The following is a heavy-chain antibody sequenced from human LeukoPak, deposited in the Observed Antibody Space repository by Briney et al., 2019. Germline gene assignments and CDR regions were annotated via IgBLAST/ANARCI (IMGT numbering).Heavy chain of an antibody. CDR2: IYNSGST. V-gene: IGHV4-39*07. J-gene: IGHJ5*02. Sequence: SDTLSLTCTVSGASFNTHFYHWGWIRQPPGKGLEWIRSIYNSGSTYYNPSLKSRVTISVDTSNNQFSLKLRSVTAADTATYYCARAYSSSWYYNWFDPWGQGTLVTVSS. CDR3: ARAYSSSWYYNWFDP. CDR1: GASFNTHFYH. D-gene: IGHD6-13*01.